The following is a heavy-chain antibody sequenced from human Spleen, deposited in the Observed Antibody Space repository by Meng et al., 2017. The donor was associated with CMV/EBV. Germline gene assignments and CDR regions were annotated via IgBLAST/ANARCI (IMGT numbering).Heavy chain of an antibody. CDR2: IYYSGNT. D-gene: IGHD3-3*01. J-gene: IGHJ5*02. Sequence: SETLSLTCSVSGGSISSYYWSWMRQSPGKGLEWIGYIYYSGNTDYNPSLKSRVTISVDTSNKQFSLRLSSVTTADTAIYYCAKTSDFWNGFGGWLDPWGQGILVTVSS. CDR1: GGSISSYY. CDR3: AKTSDFWNGFGGWLDP. V-gene: IGHV4-59*01.